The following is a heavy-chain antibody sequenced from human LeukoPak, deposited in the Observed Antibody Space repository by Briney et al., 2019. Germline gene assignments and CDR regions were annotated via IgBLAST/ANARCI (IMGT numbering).Heavy chain of an antibody. CDR3: ARDRGRGSYDFWSGYSDPDAFDI. CDR2: IYHSGST. CDR1: GGSISSSNW. D-gene: IGHD3-3*01. J-gene: IGHJ3*02. V-gene: IGHV4-4*02. Sequence: PSETLSLTCAVSGGSISSSNWWSWVRQPPGKGLEWIGEIYHSGSTNYNPSLKSRVTISVDTSKNRFSLKLSSVTAADTAVYYCARDRGRGSYDFWSGYSDPDAFDIWGQGTMVTVSS.